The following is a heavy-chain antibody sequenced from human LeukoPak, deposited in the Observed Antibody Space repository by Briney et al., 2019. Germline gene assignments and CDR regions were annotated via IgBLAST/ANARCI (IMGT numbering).Heavy chain of an antibody. J-gene: IGHJ4*02. CDR2: ISNDGSNN. CDR1: GFTFSTYG. CDR3: AKDWGAGGSALTF. V-gene: IGHV3-30*18. Sequence: GGSLRLSCAASGFTFSTYGMHWVRQAPGKGLEWVAVISNDGSNNYYADSVKGRFTISRDNSKSTLYVKMNSLRAEDTAVYYCAKDWGAGGSALTFWGQGTLVTVSS. D-gene: IGHD3-10*01.